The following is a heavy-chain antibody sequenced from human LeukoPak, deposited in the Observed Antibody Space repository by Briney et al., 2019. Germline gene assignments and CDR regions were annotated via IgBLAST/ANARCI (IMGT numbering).Heavy chain of an antibody. V-gene: IGHV4-34*01. Sequence: SETLSLTCAVSGGSFSGYYWTWIRQPPGKGLEWIGEINHSGSANYNPSLKSRVTISLDTSKNQFSLKLSSVTAADTAVYYCARGLGYYDFWSGYKAPNWFDPWGQGTLVTVSS. D-gene: IGHD3-3*01. CDR2: INHSGSA. CDR1: GGSFSGYY. J-gene: IGHJ5*02. CDR3: ARGLGYYDFWSGYKAPNWFDP.